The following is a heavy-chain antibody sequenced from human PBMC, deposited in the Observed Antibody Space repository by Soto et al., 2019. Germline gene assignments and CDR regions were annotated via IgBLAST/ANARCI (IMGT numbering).Heavy chain of an antibody. D-gene: IGHD1-26*01. Sequence: QVQLVQSGAEVKKPGASVKVSCKASGYTFTSYGISWVRQAPGQGLEWMGWISAYNGNTNYAQKLQGRVTMTTDTPTSTAYRELRSPRADDTAMYYCARTVGATYAFDIWGQGTMVTVSS. V-gene: IGHV1-18*01. CDR2: ISAYNGNT. CDR1: GYTFTSYG. J-gene: IGHJ3*02. CDR3: ARTVGATYAFDI.